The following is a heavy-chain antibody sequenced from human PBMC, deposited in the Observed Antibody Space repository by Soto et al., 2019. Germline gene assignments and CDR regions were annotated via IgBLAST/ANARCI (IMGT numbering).Heavy chain of an antibody. CDR3: AKDLYSSGWYEIGY. V-gene: IGHV3-30*18. CDR1: GFTFSSYG. CDR2: ISYDGSNK. J-gene: IGHJ4*02. Sequence: GGSLRLSCAASGFTFSSYGMHWVRQAPGKGLEWVAVISYDGSNKYYADSVKGRFTISRDNSKNTLYLQMNSLRAEDTAVYYCAKDLYSSGWYEIGYWGQGTLVTVS. D-gene: IGHD6-19*01.